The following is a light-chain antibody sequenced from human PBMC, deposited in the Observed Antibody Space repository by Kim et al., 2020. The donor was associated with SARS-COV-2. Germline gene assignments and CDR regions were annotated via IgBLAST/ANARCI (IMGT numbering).Light chain of an antibody. CDR1: SSNVGRHF. Sequence: GQRVTISVSGSSSNVGRHFVNEYQHLPGTAPKVFIYNDNQRPSGVPDRFSGSRSGTSASLAISGLQSEDEADYYCATWDVSLNGWVFGGGTQLTVL. CDR3: ATWDVSLNGWV. V-gene: IGLV1-44*01. J-gene: IGLJ3*02. CDR2: NDN.